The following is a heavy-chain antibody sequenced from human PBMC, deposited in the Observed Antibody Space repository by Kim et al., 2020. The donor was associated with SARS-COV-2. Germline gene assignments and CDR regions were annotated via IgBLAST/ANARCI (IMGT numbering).Heavy chain of an antibody. V-gene: IGHV3-33*06. CDR2: IWYDGSNK. CDR3: AKDRWGIAAAGNFWEDDY. J-gene: IGHJ4*02. Sequence: GGSLRLSCAASGFTFSSYGMHWVRQAPGKGLEWVAVIWYDGSNKYYADSVKGRFTISRDNSKNTLYLQMNSLRAEDTAVYYCAKDRWGIAAAGNFWEDDYWGQGTLVTVSS. D-gene: IGHD6-13*01. CDR1: GFTFSSYG.